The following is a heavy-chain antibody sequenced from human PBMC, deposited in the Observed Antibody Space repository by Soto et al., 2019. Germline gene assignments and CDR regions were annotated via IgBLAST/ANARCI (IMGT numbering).Heavy chain of an antibody. J-gene: IGHJ4*02. D-gene: IGHD6-25*01. CDR1: GFNLGNYA. Sequence: EVQLVESGGGLVQPGRSLRLSCEVSGFNLGNYAMHWVRQAPGKGLEWVAGINWNSAKVGYAGSVKGRFTISRDNAKNSVYLQMNGLTTEDTARYYCAKDKGGTPYYFDSWGQGILVTVSS. CDR2: INWNSAKV. CDR3: AKDKGGTPYYFDS. V-gene: IGHV3-9*01.